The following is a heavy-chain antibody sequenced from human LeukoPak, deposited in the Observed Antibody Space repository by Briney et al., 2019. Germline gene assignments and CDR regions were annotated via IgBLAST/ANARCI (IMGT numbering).Heavy chain of an antibody. V-gene: IGHV1-18*01. J-gene: IGHJ3*02. CDR2: ISAYNGNT. CDR1: GYTLTELS. Sequence: ASVKVSCKVSGYTLTELSMHWVRQAPGQGLEWMGWISAYNGNTNYAQKLQGRVTMTTDTSTSTAYMELRSLRSDDTAVYYCARLDNPNAFDIWGQGTMVTVSS. CDR3: ARLDNPNAFDI. D-gene: IGHD1-14*01.